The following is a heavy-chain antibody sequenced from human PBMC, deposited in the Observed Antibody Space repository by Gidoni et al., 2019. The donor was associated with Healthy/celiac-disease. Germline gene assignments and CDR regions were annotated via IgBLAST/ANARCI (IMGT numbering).Heavy chain of an antibody. CDR1: GGSISSGGYY. D-gene: IGHD2-21*02. Sequence: QVKLQESGTGLVKPSQTLSLTCTVSGGSISSGGYYWSWIRPHPGKGLEWSGYIYYSGSTYYNPSLNSRVTISVDTSKNQFSLKLRSVTAADTAVYYCASLKGGDLSAIDYWGQGTLVTVSS. CDR2: IYYSGST. J-gene: IGHJ4*02. CDR3: ASLKGGDLSAIDY. V-gene: IGHV4-31*03.